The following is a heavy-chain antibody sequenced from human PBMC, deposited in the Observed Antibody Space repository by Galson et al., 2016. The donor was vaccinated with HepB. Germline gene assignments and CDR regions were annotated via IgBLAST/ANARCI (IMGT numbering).Heavy chain of an antibody. CDR1: GFTFTDYY. CDR2: ISNSGSYT. CDR3: AREDSSWYGYYGMDV. D-gene: IGHD6-13*01. J-gene: IGHJ6*02. V-gene: IGHV3-11*06. Sequence: SLRLSCAASGFTFTDYYMTWLRQAPGKGLEWVSYISNSGSYTNYADSVKGRFTISRDNARKSLYLQMNSLRPDDTAVYYCAREDSSWYGYYGMDVWGQGTTVTVSS.